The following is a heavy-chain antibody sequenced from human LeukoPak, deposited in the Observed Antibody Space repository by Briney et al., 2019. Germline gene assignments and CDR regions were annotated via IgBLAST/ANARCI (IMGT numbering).Heavy chain of an antibody. CDR3: AKAAGLWLAYFDY. V-gene: IGHV1-18*01. J-gene: IGHJ4*02. CDR1: GYTFTSYG. Sequence: ASVKVSCKASGYTFTSYGISWVRQAPGQGLEWMGWISAYNGNTNYAQKLQGRVTMTTDTSTSTVYMELSSLRSEDTAVYYCAKAAGLWLAYFDYWGQGTLVTVSS. D-gene: IGHD6-19*01. CDR2: ISAYNGNT.